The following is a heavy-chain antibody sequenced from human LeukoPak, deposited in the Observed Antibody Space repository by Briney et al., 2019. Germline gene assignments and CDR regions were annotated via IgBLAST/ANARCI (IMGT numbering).Heavy chain of an antibody. V-gene: IGHV4-34*01. D-gene: IGHD3-10*01. CDR2: INHSGST. Sequence: SETLSLTCAVYGGSFSGYYWSWIRQHPGKGLEWIGEINHSGSTNYNPSLKSRVTISVDTSKNQFSLKLSSVTAADTAVYYCARALWFGELSVPFDYWGQGTLVTVSS. J-gene: IGHJ4*02. CDR3: ARALWFGELSVPFDY. CDR1: GGSFSGYY.